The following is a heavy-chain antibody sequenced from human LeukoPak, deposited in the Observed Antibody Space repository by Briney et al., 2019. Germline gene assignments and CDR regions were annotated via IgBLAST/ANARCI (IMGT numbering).Heavy chain of an antibody. V-gene: IGHV6-1*01. Sequence: SPTLSLTFAISGDSVSINSAAWNWIRQSPSRGLEWLGRTYYRSKWYNDYAVSVKSRITINPDTSKNQFSLQLNSVTPEDTAVYYCARGDSSSWSYNWFDPWGQGTLVTVSS. D-gene: IGHD6-13*01. CDR2: TYYRSKWYN. CDR3: ARGDSSSWSYNWFDP. CDR1: GDSVSINSAA. J-gene: IGHJ5*02.